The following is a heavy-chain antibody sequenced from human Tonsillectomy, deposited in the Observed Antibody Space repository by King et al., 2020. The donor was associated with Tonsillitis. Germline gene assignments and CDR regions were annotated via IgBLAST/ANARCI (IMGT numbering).Heavy chain of an antibody. CDR3: ARDRGSTGFFDY. D-gene: IGHD5-12*01. J-gene: IGHJ4*02. CDR2: IYHSGYT. Sequence: VQLQESGPGLVKPSETLSLTCVVSGYSMNSGFYWGWIRQTPGKGLEWIATIYHSGYTYHNPSLKTRVTISVDTSKNQFSLKLSSVTAADTAVYYCARDRGSTGFFDYWGQGTLVTVSS. CDR1: GYSMNSGFY. V-gene: IGHV4-38-2*02.